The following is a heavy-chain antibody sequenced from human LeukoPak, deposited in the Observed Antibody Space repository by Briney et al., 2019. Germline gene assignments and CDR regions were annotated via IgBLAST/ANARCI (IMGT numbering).Heavy chain of an antibody. CDR1: GGSISSSSYY. V-gene: IGHV4-61*01. CDR2: IYTSGST. D-gene: IGHD3-10*01. Sequence: PSETLSLTCTVSGGSISSSSYYWSWIRQPPGKGLEWIGYIYTSGSTNYNPSLKSRVTISVDTSKNQFSLKLSSVTAADTAVYYCARDFRGNYGMDVWGQGTTVTVSS. CDR3: ARDFRGNYGMDV. J-gene: IGHJ6*02.